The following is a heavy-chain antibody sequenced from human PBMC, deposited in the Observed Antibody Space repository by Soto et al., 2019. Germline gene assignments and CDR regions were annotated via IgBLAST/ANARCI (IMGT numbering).Heavy chain of an antibody. CDR2: IYYSGST. CDR3: ARGHYGDPEDAFDI. V-gene: IGHV4-59*08. J-gene: IGHJ3*02. D-gene: IGHD4-17*01. Sequence: QVQRQESGPGLVKPSETLSLTCTVSGGSISSYYWSWIRQPPGKGLEWIGYIYYSGSTNYNPSLKSRVTISVDTSKNQFSLKLSSVTAADTAVYYCARGHYGDPEDAFDIWGQGTMVTVSS. CDR1: GGSISSYY.